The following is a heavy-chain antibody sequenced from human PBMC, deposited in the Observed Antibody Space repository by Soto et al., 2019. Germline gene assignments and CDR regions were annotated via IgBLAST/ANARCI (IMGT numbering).Heavy chain of an antibody. J-gene: IGHJ4*02. CDR3: ARGFDY. Sequence: LSCAASGFTFSSYEMNWVGQAPGKGLEWVSYISSSGGTRYYADSVKGRFTISRDNAKNSLYLQMHSLRAEDTGLSYCARGFDYWGQGTLVTVSS. CDR1: GFTFSSYE. V-gene: IGHV3-48*03. CDR2: ISSSGGTR.